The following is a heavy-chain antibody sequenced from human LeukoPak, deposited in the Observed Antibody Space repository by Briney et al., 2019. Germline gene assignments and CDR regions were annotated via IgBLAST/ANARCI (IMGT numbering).Heavy chain of an antibody. Sequence: GQSQRLSCAASGFTFSSYAMTWVRQAPGKGLEWVSGISGNAANTYYIDSVRGRFTISRDNSKNTLYLQMNSLRAEDTAVYYCAKVGPGAARDYWGQGTLVTVSS. CDR1: GFTFSSYA. CDR3: AKVGPGAARDY. V-gene: IGHV3-23*01. J-gene: IGHJ4*02. CDR2: ISGNAANT. D-gene: IGHD2-15*01.